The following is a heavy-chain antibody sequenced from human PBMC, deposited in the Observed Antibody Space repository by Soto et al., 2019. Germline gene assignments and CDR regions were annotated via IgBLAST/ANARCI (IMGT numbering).Heavy chain of an antibody. CDR1: GGTFSSYA. Sequence: SVKVSCKASGGTFSSYAISWVRQAPGQGLEWMGGIIPIFGTANYAQKFQGRVTITADESTSTAYMELSSLRSEDTAVYYCARINYYDSSGYYLEYFDYWGQGTLVTVSS. CDR3: ARINYYDSSGYYLEYFDY. D-gene: IGHD3-22*01. CDR2: IIPIFGTA. J-gene: IGHJ4*02. V-gene: IGHV1-69*13.